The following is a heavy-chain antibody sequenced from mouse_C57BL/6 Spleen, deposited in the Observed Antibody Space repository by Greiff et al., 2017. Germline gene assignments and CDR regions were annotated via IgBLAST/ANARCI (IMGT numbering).Heavy chain of an antibody. J-gene: IGHJ4*01. D-gene: IGHD1-1*01. CDR1: GFNIKDYY. CDR3: ARSVFTTVVRGYAMDY. CDR2: IDLEDGET. V-gene: IGHV14-2*01. Sequence: EVKLQESGAELVKPGASVKLSCTASGFNIKDYYMHWVKQRTEQGLEWIGRIDLEDGETKYAPKFQGKATITADTSSNTAYLQLSSLTSEDTDVYYCARSVFTTVVRGYAMDYWGQGTSVTVSS.